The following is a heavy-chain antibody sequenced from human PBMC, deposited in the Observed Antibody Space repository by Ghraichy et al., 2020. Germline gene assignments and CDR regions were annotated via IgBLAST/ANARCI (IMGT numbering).Heavy chain of an antibody. V-gene: IGHV3-23*01. CDR1: GFTFSSYA. CDR3: AKTVIASSGSYYPFDY. J-gene: IGHJ4*02. Sequence: WGSLRLSCAASGFTFSSYAMSWVRQAPGKGLEWVSVISGSGDSTKYADSVKGRFTISRDNSTNTLYLQMSSLRAEDMAIYYCAKTVIASSGSYYPFDYWGQGTLVTVSS. D-gene: IGHD1-26*01. CDR2: ISGSGDST.